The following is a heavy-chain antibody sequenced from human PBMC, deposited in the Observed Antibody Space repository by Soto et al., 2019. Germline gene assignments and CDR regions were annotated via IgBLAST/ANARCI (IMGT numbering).Heavy chain of an antibody. D-gene: IGHD3-3*01. Sequence: GGSLRLSCAASGFTFSSYGMHWVRQAPGKGLEWVAVIAYDGSNEYYADSVKGRFTISRDNSKNTLYLQMNSLRPEDTAVYYCAKAPWSSPYYFDSWGQGTLVTVSS. CDR2: IAYDGSNE. CDR3: AKAPWSSPYYFDS. V-gene: IGHV3-30*18. CDR1: GFTFSSYG. J-gene: IGHJ4*02.